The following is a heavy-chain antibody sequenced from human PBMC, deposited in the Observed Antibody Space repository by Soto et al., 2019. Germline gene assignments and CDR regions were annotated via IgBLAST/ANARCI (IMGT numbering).Heavy chain of an antibody. CDR2: ISSSSDFI. Sequence: EVHLVESGGGLVQAGGSLRLSCEVSGFTFRSYEMHWVRQAPGKGLEWLSYISSSSDFIYYSESVKGRFTISRDNANNSLYLQMNSLRAADTAIYYCARGDNGIDRLDHWGQGAPVTVSS. CDR3: ARGDNGIDRLDH. J-gene: IGHJ5*02. V-gene: IGHV3-48*03. CDR1: GFTFRSYE. D-gene: IGHD1-20*01.